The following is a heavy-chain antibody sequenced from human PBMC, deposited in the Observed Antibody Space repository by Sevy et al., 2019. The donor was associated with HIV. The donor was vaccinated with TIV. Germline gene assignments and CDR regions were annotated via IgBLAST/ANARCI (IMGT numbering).Heavy chain of an antibody. D-gene: IGHD4-4*01. CDR2: IYPGDSET. J-gene: IGHJ3*02. CDR1: GYRFNSYW. Sequence: GESLKISCKGSGYRFNSYWIGWVRQMPGKGLEWMGIIYPGDSETRYSPAFQGQVTISADKSISSAYLQWSSLKASDSAMYYCARLERTTISVDAFDIWGQGTMVTVSS. V-gene: IGHV5-51*01. CDR3: ARLERTTISVDAFDI.